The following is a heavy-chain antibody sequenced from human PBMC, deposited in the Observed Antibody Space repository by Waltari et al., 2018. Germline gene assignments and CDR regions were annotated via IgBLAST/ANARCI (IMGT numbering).Heavy chain of an antibody. D-gene: IGHD1-1*01. CDR2: IDPDGNER. CDR3: AKLWNGPDN. J-gene: IGHJ4*02. Sequence: EVQVVESGGGSVQPGGSLGSPGTASGPGFHFHSHGMSWVRLAPGKGLEWVANIDPDGNERHYVDSVRGRFTISRDNAKNSVYLQMNSLKGEDTAIYYCAKLWNGPDNWGQGTLVTVSA. CDR1: GPGFHFHSHG. V-gene: IGHV3-7*03.